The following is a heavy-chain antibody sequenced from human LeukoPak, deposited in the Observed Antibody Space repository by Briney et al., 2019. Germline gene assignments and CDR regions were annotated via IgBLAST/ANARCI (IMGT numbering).Heavy chain of an antibody. CDR1: GFTFSSYA. D-gene: IGHD4-17*01. CDR2: ISGSGGST. J-gene: IGHJ5*02. Sequence: GGSLRLSCAASGFTFSSYAMTWIRQAPGKGLEWVSSISGSGGSTYYADSVKGRFTISRDNSKNTLYLQMNSLRAEDTAVYYCAKDTVTTGWFDPWGQGTLVTVSS. V-gene: IGHV3-23*01. CDR3: AKDTVTTGWFDP.